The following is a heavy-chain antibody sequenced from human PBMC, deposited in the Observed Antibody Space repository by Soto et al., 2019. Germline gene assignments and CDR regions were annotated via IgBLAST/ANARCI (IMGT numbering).Heavy chain of an antibody. J-gene: IGHJ1*01. CDR3: PRIGKSNENDIALMLAAESSIRL. CDR1: GFTFSDYA. V-gene: IGHV3-23*01. Sequence: PGGSLRLSCVASGFTFSDYAMTWVRQAPWKGLEWVSVISASGATTYYADSVRGRFTISRDNSKNTLNLQMNDLRVEDTAVIYCPRIGKSNENDIALMLAAESSIRLWGQGTLVTVRS. D-gene: IGHD2-8*01. CDR2: ISASGATT.